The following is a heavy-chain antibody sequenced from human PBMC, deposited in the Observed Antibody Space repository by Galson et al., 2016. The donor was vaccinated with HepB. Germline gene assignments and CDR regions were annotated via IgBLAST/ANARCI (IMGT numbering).Heavy chain of an antibody. CDR3: ARSPGGYAFDL. Sequence: SETQSLTCSVSGGSVTYYYWSWIRQPPGKGLEYIGYIYYTGSTNDNPSLNSRVTMSLDTSKNQLSLNLSSVTDADTAIYYCARSPGGYAFDLWGQGTMVIVSS. J-gene: IGHJ3*01. CDR2: IYYTGST. V-gene: IGHV4-59*02. D-gene: IGHD3-10*01. CDR1: GGSVTYYY.